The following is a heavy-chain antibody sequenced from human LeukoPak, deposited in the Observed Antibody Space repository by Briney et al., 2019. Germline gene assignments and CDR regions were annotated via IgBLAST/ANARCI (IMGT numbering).Heavy chain of an antibody. CDR2: ITTGSHYI. Sequence: PGGSLRLSCAASGFIFSTYDMNWVRQAPGEGLEWVSLITTGSHYIYYADSVKGRFTISRDNAKSSLFLKMNSLRAEDKAVYYFAAMRACSSTTCNPFDNWGQGNLVTVSS. V-gene: IGHV3-21*01. CDR1: GFIFSTYD. CDR3: AAMRACSSTTCNPFDN. J-gene: IGHJ4*02. D-gene: IGHD2-2*01.